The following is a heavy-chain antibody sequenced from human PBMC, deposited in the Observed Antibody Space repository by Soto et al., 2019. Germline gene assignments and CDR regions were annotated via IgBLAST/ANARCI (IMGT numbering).Heavy chain of an antibody. CDR1: GFTFSSYA. J-gene: IGHJ4*02. Sequence: EVQLLGSGGGLVQPGGSLRLSCAASGFTFSSYAMSWVRQAPGKGLEWVSAISGSGGSKYYADSVKGRFTNSRDNSKNTLNLQMNSLRAEDTAVYYCAKATRDLVVVVAATTYYFDYWGQGTLVTVSS. V-gene: IGHV3-23*01. D-gene: IGHD2-15*01. CDR3: AKATRDLVVVVAATTYYFDY. CDR2: ISGSGGSK.